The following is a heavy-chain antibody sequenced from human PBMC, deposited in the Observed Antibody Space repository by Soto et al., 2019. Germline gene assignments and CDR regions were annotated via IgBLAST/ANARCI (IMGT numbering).Heavy chain of an antibody. V-gene: IGHV3-23*01. CDR3: AKEGYCSGGRCYYNWFDP. D-gene: IGHD2-15*01. CDR2: ISGSGAVT. CDR1: GFTFSSFP. Sequence: EVQLLESGGGFVQPGGSLRLSCAASGFTFSSFPMSWVRQAPGKGLEWVSHISGSGAVTYYADSVKGRLTISRDNSKTTLYLQMNSLRGEDTAVYYCAKEGYCSGGRCYYNWFDPWGQGTLVTVSS. J-gene: IGHJ5*02.